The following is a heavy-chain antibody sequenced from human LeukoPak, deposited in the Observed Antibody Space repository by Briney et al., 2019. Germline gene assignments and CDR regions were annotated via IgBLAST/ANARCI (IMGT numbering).Heavy chain of an antibody. J-gene: IGHJ5*02. Sequence: PSETLSLTCDVYGGSFSGYYWSWIRQPPGKGLEWIGEINHSGSTNYNPSLKSRVTISVDTSKNQFSLKLSSVTAADTAVYYCARKKYYNILTGLYNWFDPWGQGTLVTVSS. D-gene: IGHD3-9*01. CDR2: INHSGST. CDR1: GGSFSGYY. CDR3: ARKKYYNILTGLYNWFDP. V-gene: IGHV4-34*01.